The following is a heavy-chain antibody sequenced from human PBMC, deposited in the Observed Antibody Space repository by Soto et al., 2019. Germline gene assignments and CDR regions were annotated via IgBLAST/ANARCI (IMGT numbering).Heavy chain of an antibody. CDR3: AREVTIFGGGMDV. V-gene: IGHV4-59*01. Sequence: SATRSLTCTVSGGSISSYYWSWIRQPPGKGLEWIGYIYYSGSTNYNPSLKSRVTISVDTSKNQFSLKLSSVTAADTAVYYCAREVTIFGGGMDVWGQGTTVTVSS. D-gene: IGHD3-3*01. CDR1: GGSISSYY. J-gene: IGHJ6*02. CDR2: IYYSGST.